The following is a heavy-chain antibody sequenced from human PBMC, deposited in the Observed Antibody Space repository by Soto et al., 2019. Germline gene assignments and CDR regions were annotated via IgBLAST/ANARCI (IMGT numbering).Heavy chain of an antibody. CDR2: INGDGSVT. Sequence: EVQLVESGGGLVQPGGSLRLSCTASGFTFSGFWMHWVRQAPGKGLVWVSRINGDGSVTNYADSVKGRFTISRDNAKNTLYMQMDSLRVEDTAVYYWVRVKETRGLGAFDYWGQGTLVTVSS. J-gene: IGHJ4*02. CDR3: VRVKETRGLGAFDY. V-gene: IGHV3-74*01. D-gene: IGHD3-16*01. CDR1: GFTFSGFW.